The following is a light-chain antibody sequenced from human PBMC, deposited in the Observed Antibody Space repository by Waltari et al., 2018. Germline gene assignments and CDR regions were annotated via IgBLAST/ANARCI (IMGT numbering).Light chain of an antibody. V-gene: IGLV1-51*01. J-gene: IGLJ2*01. CDR3: ATWDNSLREVV. CDR1: SSNIGNYY. Sequence: QSVLTQPPSVSAAPGQKVTISSSGNSSNIGNYYVSWYHQVPGPTPKLLIFDNNQRPSGIPDRFSASKSGKSATLGITGLQIGDEADYYCATWDNSLREVVFGGGTKLTVL. CDR2: DNN.